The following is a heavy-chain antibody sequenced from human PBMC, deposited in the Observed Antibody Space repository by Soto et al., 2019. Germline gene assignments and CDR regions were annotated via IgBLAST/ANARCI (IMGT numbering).Heavy chain of an antibody. D-gene: IGHD3-3*01. CDR2: ISGSGGST. CDR3: ANLGITIFGVVIGDYMDV. V-gene: IGHV3-23*01. CDR1: GFTFSSYA. Sequence: GGSLRLSCAASGFTFSSYAMSWVRQAPGKGLEWVSAISGSGGSTYYADSVKGRFTISRDNSKNTLYLQMNSLRAEDTAVYYCANLGITIFGVVIGDYMDVWGKGTTVTVSS. J-gene: IGHJ6*03.